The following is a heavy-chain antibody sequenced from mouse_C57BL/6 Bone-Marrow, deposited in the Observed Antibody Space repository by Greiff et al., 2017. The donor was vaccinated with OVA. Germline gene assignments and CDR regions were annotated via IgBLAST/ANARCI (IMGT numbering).Heavy chain of an antibody. V-gene: IGHV1-74*01. CDR3: AITTVVGHAMDY. CDR2: IHPSDSDT. J-gene: IGHJ4*01. D-gene: IGHD1-1*01. Sequence: QVHVKQPGAELVKPGASVKVSCKASGYTFTSYWMHWVKQRPGQGLEWIGRIHPSDSDTNYNQKFKGKATLTVDKSSSTAYMQLSSLTSEDSAVYYCAITTVVGHAMDYWGQGTSVTVSS. CDR1: GYTFTSYW.